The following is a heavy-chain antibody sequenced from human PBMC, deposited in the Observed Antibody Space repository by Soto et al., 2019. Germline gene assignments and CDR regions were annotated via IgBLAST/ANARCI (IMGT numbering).Heavy chain of an antibody. CDR3: AKSSRITLVRGVTDY. Sequence: GGSLRLSCAASGFAFSNYAMNWVRQAPGKGLEWVSAISGGAGDTYYADSVKGRFTISRDNSKNTLYLQMKSLRAEDTAVYYCAKSSRITLVRGVTDYWGQGTLVTVSS. V-gene: IGHV3-23*01. J-gene: IGHJ4*02. D-gene: IGHD3-10*01. CDR1: GFAFSNYA. CDR2: ISGGAGDT.